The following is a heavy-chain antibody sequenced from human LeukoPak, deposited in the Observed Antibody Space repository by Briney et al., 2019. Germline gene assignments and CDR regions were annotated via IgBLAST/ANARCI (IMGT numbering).Heavy chain of an antibody. J-gene: IGHJ6*02. CDR1: GFTFSSYA. D-gene: IGHD6-19*01. CDR2: ISGCGGST. Sequence: GGSLRLSCAASGFTFSSYAMSWVRQAPGKGLEWVSAISGCGGSTYYADSVKGRFTISRDNSKNTLYLQMNSLRAEDTAVYYCAKESERAVAGTRVIYYYYGMDVWGQGTTVTVSS. V-gene: IGHV3-23*01. CDR3: AKESERAVAGTRVIYYYYGMDV.